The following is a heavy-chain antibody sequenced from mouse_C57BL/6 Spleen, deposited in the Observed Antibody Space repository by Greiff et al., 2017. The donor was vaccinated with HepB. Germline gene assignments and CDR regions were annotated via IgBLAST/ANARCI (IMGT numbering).Heavy chain of an antibody. CDR2: ISSGSSTI. D-gene: IGHD2-3*01. J-gene: IGHJ2*01. CDR3: ARGGYYFYYFDY. Sequence: EVNLVESGGGLVKPGGSLKLSCAASGFTFSDYGMHWVRQAPEKGLEWVAYISSGSSTIYYADTVKGRFTISRANAKNTLFLQMTSLRSEDTAMYYCARGGYYFYYFDYWGQGATLTVSS. V-gene: IGHV5-17*01. CDR1: GFTFSDYG.